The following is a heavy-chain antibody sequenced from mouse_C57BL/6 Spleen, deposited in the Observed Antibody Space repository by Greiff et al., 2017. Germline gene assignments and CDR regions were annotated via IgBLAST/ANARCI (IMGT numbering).Heavy chain of an antibody. D-gene: IGHD2-1*01. CDR2: IYPGSGST. CDR1: GYTFTSYW. J-gene: IGHJ4*01. CDR3: SRSLYYGRYYAMDY. Sequence: VQLQQPGAELVKPGASVKMSCKASGYTFTSYWITWVKQKPGQSLEWIVDIYPGSGSTNYNEKFKSKATLTVDTSSSTDYMQLSILTSADAAVSDCSRSLYYGRYYAMDYWGQGTSVTVSS. V-gene: IGHV1-55*01.